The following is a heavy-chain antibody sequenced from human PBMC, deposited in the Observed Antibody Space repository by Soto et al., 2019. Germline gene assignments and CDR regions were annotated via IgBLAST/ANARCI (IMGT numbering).Heavy chain of an antibody. CDR3: AKGEVRGIIPSYFDY. J-gene: IGHJ4*02. Sequence: LRLSCAGSGFTFRWFGMNWVRQAPGKGLEWVARISNDGSNEYYVDSVEGRFTISRDNSKNTLYLQMDSLRAEDTAVYYCAKGEVRGIIPSYFDYWGLGTLVTVSS. D-gene: IGHD3-10*01. V-gene: IGHV3-30*18. CDR1: GFTFRWFG. CDR2: ISNDGSNE.